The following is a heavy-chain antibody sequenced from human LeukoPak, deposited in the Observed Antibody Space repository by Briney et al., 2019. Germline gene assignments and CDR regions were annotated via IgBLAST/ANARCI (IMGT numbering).Heavy chain of an antibody. CDR2: IYYGGST. D-gene: IGHD3-22*01. CDR3: ARAGTYDTIAYYYDY. Sequence: PSETLSLTCTVSAGSITGNYWSWIRQPPGKGLEWIGYIYYGGSTSYHPSLKSRVTLSVDTSKNQFSLKLRSVTAADTAVYFCARAGTYDTIAYYYDYWGQGTLVTVSA. CDR1: AGSITGNY. J-gene: IGHJ4*02. V-gene: IGHV4-59*01.